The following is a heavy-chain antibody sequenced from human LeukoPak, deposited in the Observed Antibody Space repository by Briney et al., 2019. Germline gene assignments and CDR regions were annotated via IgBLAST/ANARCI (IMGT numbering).Heavy chain of an antibody. CDR3: AKEELITIFGVVGDAFDI. CDR2: IRYDGSNK. V-gene: IGHV3-30*02. J-gene: IGHJ3*02. D-gene: IGHD3-3*01. Sequence: GGSLRLSCAASGFTFSSYGMHWVRQAPGEGLEWVAFIRYDGSNKYYADSVKGRFTISRDNSKNTLYLQMNSLRAEDTAVYYCAKEELITIFGVVGDAFDIWGQGTMVTVSS. CDR1: GFTFSSYG.